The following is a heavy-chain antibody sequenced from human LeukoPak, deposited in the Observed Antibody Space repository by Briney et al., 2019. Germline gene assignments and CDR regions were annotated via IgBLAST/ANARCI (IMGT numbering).Heavy chain of an antibody. Sequence: ASVKVSCKASGYTFTGYYLHWVRQAPGQGLKWMGYINPNNGGTNYAQKFQGRVTMTRDTSISSAYMELSSLRSDDTAVYYCGRDGGNGYLADYWGQGTLVTVSS. CDR2: INPNNGGT. CDR3: GRDGGNGYLADY. CDR1: GYTFTGYY. D-gene: IGHD3-3*01. J-gene: IGHJ4*02. V-gene: IGHV1-2*02.